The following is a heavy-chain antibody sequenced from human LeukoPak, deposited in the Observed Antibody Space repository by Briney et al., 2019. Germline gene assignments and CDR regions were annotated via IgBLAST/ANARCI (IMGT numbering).Heavy chain of an antibody. Sequence: PGGSLRLSCTASGFTFSDVWMSWVRQAPGKGLEWVSATSSSDAGTYHADSVRGRFTISRDNSKNTLYLQMNSLRVEDAAVYYCARAPVTSCRGAYCYPFDYWGQGTLVTVSS. CDR3: ARAPVTSCRGAYCYPFDY. J-gene: IGHJ4*02. D-gene: IGHD2-21*01. V-gene: IGHV3-23*01. CDR1: GFTFSDVW. CDR2: TSSSDAGT.